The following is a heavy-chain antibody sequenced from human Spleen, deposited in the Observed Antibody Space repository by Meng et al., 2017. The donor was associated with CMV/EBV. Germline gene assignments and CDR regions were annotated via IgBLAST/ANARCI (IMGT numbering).Heavy chain of an antibody. V-gene: IGHV4-34*01. Sequence: SGCSCRGYYSRWIRQPPGKGLDCSGEINHSGSPNYHPSLTIRVSISVYTPKIHFFLTLRSVISADTPGHYCARGVSHSSPKNDWFDLWGQGTLVTVSS. CDR3: ARGVSHSSPKNDWFDL. CDR2: INHSGSP. D-gene: IGHD6-13*01. CDR1: GCSCRGYY. J-gene: IGHJ5*02.